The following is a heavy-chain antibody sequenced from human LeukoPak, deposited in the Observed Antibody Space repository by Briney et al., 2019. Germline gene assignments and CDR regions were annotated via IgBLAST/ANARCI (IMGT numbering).Heavy chain of an antibody. CDR2: INHSGST. J-gene: IGHJ4*02. CDR1: GGSFSGYY. Sequence: PSETLSLTCAVYGGSFSGYYWSWIRQPPGKGLEWIGEINHSGSTNYNPSLKSRVTISVDTSKNQFSLKLSSVTAADTAVYYCARAFYGGYESGYYFDYWGQGTLVTVSS. CDR3: ARAFYGGYESGYYFDY. D-gene: IGHD4-17*01. V-gene: IGHV4-34*01.